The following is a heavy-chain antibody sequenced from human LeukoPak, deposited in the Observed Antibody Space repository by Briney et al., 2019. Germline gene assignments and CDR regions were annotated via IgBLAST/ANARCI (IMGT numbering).Heavy chain of an antibody. CDR1: GYTFTSYG. CDR3: ARVGRSGWYYYGMDV. CDR2: ISAYNGNT. V-gene: IGHV1-18*01. J-gene: IGHJ6*02. D-gene: IGHD6-19*01. Sequence: ASVKVSCKASGYTFTSYGISWVRQAPGQGLEWMGWISAYNGNTNYAQKLQGRVTMTTDTSTSTAYMELRSLRSDDTAVYYCARVGRSGWYYYGMDVWGQGTTVTVSS.